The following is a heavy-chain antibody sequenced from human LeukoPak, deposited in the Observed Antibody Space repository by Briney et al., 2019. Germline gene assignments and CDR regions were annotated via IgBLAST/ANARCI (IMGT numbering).Heavy chain of an antibody. Sequence: SSETLSLTCTLPGRSISSYYWSWIRQPPGKGLEWIGYIYYSGSTNYNPSLKSRVTISVDTSKNQFSLKLSSVTAADTAVYYCARDPGDSSSWYGDAFDIWGQGTMVTVSS. V-gene: IGHV4-59*01. CDR3: ARDPGDSSSWYGDAFDI. J-gene: IGHJ3*02. CDR1: GRSISSYY. CDR2: IYYSGST. D-gene: IGHD6-13*01.